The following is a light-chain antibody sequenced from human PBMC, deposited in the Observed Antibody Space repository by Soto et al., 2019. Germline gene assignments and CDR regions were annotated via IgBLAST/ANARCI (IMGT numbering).Light chain of an antibody. CDR1: QSVSSSY. J-gene: IGKJ5*01. CDR3: KQYGSSPPIT. CDR2: GAS. Sequence: EIVLTQSPGTLSLSPGERATLSCRASQSVSSSYLAWYQQKPSQAPRLLIYGASSRATGIPDRFSGSGSGTDFTLTISRREPEDFAVYYCKQYGSSPPITFGQGTRLEIK. V-gene: IGKV3-20*01.